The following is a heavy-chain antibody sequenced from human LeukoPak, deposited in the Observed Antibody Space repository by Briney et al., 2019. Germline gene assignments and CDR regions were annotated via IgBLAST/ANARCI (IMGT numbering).Heavy chain of an antibody. J-gene: IGHJ6*02. V-gene: IGHV1-69*13. Sequence: SVKVSCKASGGTFSSYAISWVRQAPGQGLEWMGGIIPIFGTANYAQKFQGRVTITADESTSTAYMGLSSLRSEDTAVYYCAREEYYDSSGSNKGSGYYGMDVWGQGTTVTVSS. CDR1: GGTFSSYA. D-gene: IGHD3-22*01. CDR3: AREEYYDSSGSNKGSGYYGMDV. CDR2: IIPIFGTA.